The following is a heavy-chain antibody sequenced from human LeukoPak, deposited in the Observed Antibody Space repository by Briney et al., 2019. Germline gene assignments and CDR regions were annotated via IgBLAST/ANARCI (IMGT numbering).Heavy chain of an antibody. D-gene: IGHD1-14*01. CDR2: MNPNRGNT. V-gene: IGHV1-8*03. J-gene: IGHJ4*02. Sequence: ASVKVSCKASGYTFTSYDINWVRQATGQGLEWMGWMNPNRGNTGYAQKFQGRVTITRNTSISTAYMELSSLRSEDTAVYYCARESPDNPYYFDYWGQGTLVTVSS. CDR3: ARESPDNPYYFDY. CDR1: GYTFTSYD.